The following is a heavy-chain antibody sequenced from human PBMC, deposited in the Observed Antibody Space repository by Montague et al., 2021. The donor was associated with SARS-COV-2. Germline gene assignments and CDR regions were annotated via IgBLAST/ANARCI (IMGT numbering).Heavy chain of an antibody. CDR1: GDSVFGLRRG. Sequence: CAISGDSVFGLRRGSKWHTSEPPSRHELVCRLLFRNEWYFDYAISLRGRITINPDTSKNQFSLQLDSVTLDDTAVYYCARYSYRGTYFGLNDAFDIWGQGTLVTVSS. CDR2: LLFRNEWYF. CDR3: ARYSYRGTYFGLNDAFDI. D-gene: IGHD1-26*01. V-gene: IGHV6-1*01. J-gene: IGHJ3*02.